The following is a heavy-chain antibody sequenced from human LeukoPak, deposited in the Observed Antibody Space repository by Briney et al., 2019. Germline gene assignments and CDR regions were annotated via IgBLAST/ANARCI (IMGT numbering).Heavy chain of an antibody. J-gene: IGHJ3*02. CDR3: AKDSIAAAEDAFDI. V-gene: IGHV3-9*01. CDR1: GFTFDDYA. CDR2: ISWNSGSI. Sequence: PGGSLRLSCAASGFTFDDYAMHWVRQAPGKGLEWVSGISWNSGSIVYADSVKGRFTISRDNAKNSLYLQMNSLRAEDTALYYCAKDSIAAAEDAFDIWGQGTMVTVSS. D-gene: IGHD6-13*01.